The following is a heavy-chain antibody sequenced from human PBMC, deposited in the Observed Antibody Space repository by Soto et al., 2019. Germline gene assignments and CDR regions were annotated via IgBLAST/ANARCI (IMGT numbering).Heavy chain of an antibody. CDR1: GGSFSGYY. V-gene: IGHV4-34*01. J-gene: IGHJ6*03. CDR3: ARDRITMVRGVIIHDQYYYYYMDV. CDR2: INHGGST. D-gene: IGHD3-10*01. Sequence: SETLSLTCAVYGGSFSGYYWSWIRQPPGKGLEWIGEINHGGSTNYNPSLKSRVTISVDTSKNQFSLKLSSVTAADTAVYYCARDRITMVRGVIIHDQYYYYYMDVWGKGATVTVS.